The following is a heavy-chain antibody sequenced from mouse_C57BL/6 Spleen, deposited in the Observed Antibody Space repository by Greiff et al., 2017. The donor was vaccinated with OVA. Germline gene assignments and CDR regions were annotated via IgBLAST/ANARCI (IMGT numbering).Heavy chain of an antibody. Sequence: QVQLQQSGAELVRPGTSVKLSCKASGYTFTSYWMHWVKQRPGQGLEWIGVIDPSDSYTNYNQKFKGKATLTVDTSSSTAYMQLSSLTSEDSAVYYCARSFYYGTFYYFDYWGQGTTLTVSS. J-gene: IGHJ2*01. CDR1: GYTFTSYW. CDR2: IDPSDSYT. CDR3: ARSFYYGTFYYFDY. V-gene: IGHV1-59*01. D-gene: IGHD1-1*01.